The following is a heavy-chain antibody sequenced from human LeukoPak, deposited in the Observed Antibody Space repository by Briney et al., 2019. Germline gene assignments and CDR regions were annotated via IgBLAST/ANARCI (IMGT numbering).Heavy chain of an antibody. CDR2: IYYSGST. Sequence: GSLRLSCAASGFTFSSYWMSWVRQPPGRGLEWIGSIYYSGSTSYNPSLKSRVTISVDTSKNQFSLRLSSVTAADTAVYFCARQSRYYGSGSQFDNWGQGTLVTVSS. V-gene: IGHV4-39*01. CDR3: ARQSRYYGSGSQFDN. J-gene: IGHJ4*02. CDR1: GFTFSSYW. D-gene: IGHD3-10*01.